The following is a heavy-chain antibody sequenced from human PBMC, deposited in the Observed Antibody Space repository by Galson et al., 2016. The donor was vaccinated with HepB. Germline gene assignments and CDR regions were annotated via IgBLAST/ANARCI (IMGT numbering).Heavy chain of an antibody. CDR3: ARGHYSRWLPWYDL. D-gene: IGHD6-13*01. CDR2: IYLADSDA. Sequence: QSGAEVKKPGESLQISCTVSGDNRTNYWIAWVRQMPEKSLEWMGIIYLADSDARYSPSFQGQVSISADKSISTAYLHWSTLKTSDTAIYYCARGHYSRWLPWYDLWGQGTRVTVSS. CDR1: GDNRTNYW. J-gene: IGHJ5*02. V-gene: IGHV5-51*01.